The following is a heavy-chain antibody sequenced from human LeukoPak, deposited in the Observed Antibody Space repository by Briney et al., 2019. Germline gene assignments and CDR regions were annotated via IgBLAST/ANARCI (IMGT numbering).Heavy chain of an antibody. V-gene: IGHV3-23*01. CDR1: GFTFSSYG. J-gene: IGHJ2*01. Sequence: PGGSLRLSCAASGFTFSSYGMSWVRQAPGKGLEWVSAISGSGGSTYYADSVKGRFTISRDNAKNSVYLQMNSLRAEDTAVYYCVGEVVVVAATIFWYFDLWGRGTLVTVSS. CDR3: VGEVVVVAATIFWYFDL. CDR2: ISGSGGST. D-gene: IGHD2-15*01.